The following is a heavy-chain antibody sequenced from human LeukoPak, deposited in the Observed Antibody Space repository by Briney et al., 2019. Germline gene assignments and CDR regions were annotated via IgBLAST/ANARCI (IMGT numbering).Heavy chain of an antibody. Sequence: GGSLRLSSAAARFTFSNYAMNWVRQAPGKGLEWVSAISVSGGATYYADSVKGRFTISRDNSKNRLYLQMNSLRAEDTAVYYCAKSFGDYSSTWNTRNWFDPWGQGTLVTVSS. V-gene: IGHV3-23*01. CDR1: RFTFSNYA. CDR3: AKSFGDYSSTWNTRNWFDP. J-gene: IGHJ5*02. CDR2: ISVSGGAT. D-gene: IGHD6-13*01.